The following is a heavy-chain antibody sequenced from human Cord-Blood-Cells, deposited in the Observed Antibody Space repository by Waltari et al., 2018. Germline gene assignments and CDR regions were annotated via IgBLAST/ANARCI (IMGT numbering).Heavy chain of an antibody. D-gene: IGHD5-18*01. J-gene: IGHJ3*02. CDR1: GGSFSGYY. Sequence: QVQLQQWGAGLLKPSETLSLTCAVYGGSFSGYYWSWIRQPPGKGLEWIGEINHSGSTNYNPSLKSRVTISVDTSNNQFSLKLSSVTAADTAVYYCAGRGYSYGSAFDIWGQGTMVTVSS. CDR3: AGRGYSYGSAFDI. V-gene: IGHV4-34*01. CDR2: INHSGST.